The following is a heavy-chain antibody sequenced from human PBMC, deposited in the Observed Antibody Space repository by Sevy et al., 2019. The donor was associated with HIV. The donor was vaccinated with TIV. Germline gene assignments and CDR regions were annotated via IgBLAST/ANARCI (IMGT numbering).Heavy chain of an antibody. CDR1: GFTFSSYW. J-gene: IGHJ4*02. D-gene: IGHD6-13*01. V-gene: IGHV3-7*02. CDR3: ARAIAAAAGF. Sequence: GGSLRLSCGGSGFTFSSYWIKWVRQTPGKGLEWLANINQDGSTQYYAASVKGRFTISRDNAKNLVYLQMNTMRPEDTGLYYCARAIAAAAGFWGQGTLVTVSS. CDR2: INQDGSTQ.